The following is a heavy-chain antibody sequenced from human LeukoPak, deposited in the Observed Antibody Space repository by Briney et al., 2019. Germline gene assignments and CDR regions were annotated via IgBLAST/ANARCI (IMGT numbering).Heavy chain of an antibody. D-gene: IGHD2-2*01. CDR1: GYTFTSYD. CDR3: ARVVPAARRTNWFDP. J-gene: IGHJ5*02. Sequence: ASVKVSCKASGYTFTSYDINWVRQATGQGLEWMGWMNPNSGNTGYAQKFQGRVTMTRNTSISTAYMELSSLRSEDTAVYYCARVVPAARRTNWFDPWGQGTLVTVSS. V-gene: IGHV1-8*01. CDR2: MNPNSGNT.